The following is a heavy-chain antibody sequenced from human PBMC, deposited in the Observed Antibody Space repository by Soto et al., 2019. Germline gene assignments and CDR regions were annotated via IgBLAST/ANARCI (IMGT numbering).Heavy chain of an antibody. J-gene: IGHJ4*02. D-gene: IGHD4-4*01. CDR3: ARHFYSNYGTHIYAFDY. CDR1: GGSISSSSYY. CDR2: IYYSGST. V-gene: IGHV4-39*01. Sequence: SETLSLTCTVSGGSISSSSYYWGWIRQPPGKGLEWIGSIYYSGSTYYNPSLKSRVTISVDTSKNQFPLKLSSVTAADTAVYYCARHFYSNYGTHIYAFDYWGQGTLVTVSS.